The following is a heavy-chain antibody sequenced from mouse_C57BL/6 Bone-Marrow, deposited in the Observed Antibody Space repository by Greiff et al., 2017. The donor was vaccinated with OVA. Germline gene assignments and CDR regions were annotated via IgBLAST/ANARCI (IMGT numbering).Heavy chain of an antibody. CDR2: IYPRSGNT. V-gene: IGHV1-81*01. CDR3: ARSGDYSNHFDY. Sequence: QVQLQQSGAELARPGAPVKLSCKASGYTFTSYGISWVKQRTGQGLEWIGEIYPRSGNTYYNEKFKGKATLTADKSSSTAYMELRSLTSEDSAVYFCARSGDYSNHFDYWGQGTTLTVSS. D-gene: IGHD2-5*01. CDR1: GYTFTSYG. J-gene: IGHJ2*01.